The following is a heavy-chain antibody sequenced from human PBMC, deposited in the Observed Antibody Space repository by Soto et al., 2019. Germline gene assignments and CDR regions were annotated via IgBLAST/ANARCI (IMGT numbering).Heavy chain of an antibody. Sequence: GGSLRLSCVASGFTFSSYWMSLVRQAPGKGLEWVANMKRDGSEKYYVDSVKGRFSISRDNGKNSVYLQMNSLRAEDTAVYYCARIPGDWGLFEYWGEGALVTVS. CDR3: ARIPGDWGLFEY. V-gene: IGHV3-7*01. CDR2: MKRDGSEK. CDR1: GFTFSSYW. J-gene: IGHJ4*02. D-gene: IGHD7-27*01.